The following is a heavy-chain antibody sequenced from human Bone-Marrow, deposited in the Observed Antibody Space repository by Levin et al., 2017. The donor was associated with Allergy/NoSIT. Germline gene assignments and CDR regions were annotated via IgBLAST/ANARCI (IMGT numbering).Heavy chain of an antibody. Sequence: PGGSLRLSCTASGFTFNTYAMHWVRQAPGRGLEWVALISHHGSTQYYTDSLKGRITISRDSANNTVYLQMNTLTIEDTAVYYCAREQRAYSYETGIDYWGQGTLVTVSS. CDR2: ISHHGSTQ. CDR1: GFTFNTYA. CDR3: AREQRAYSYETGIDY. J-gene: IGHJ4*02. V-gene: IGHV3-30*04. D-gene: IGHD5-18*01.